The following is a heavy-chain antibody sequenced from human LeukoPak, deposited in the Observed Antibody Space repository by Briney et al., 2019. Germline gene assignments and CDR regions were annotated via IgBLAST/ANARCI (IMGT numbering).Heavy chain of an antibody. CDR2: INTDSGNP. J-gene: IGHJ3*02. Sequence: GASVKVPCKATGYSFNSQGMNWVRQAPGQGLEWMGWINTDSGNPTYAQGFTGRFVFPLDSSVSTAYLQISNLMPEDTAKYYCAREILRFDIWGQGTMVIVSS. CDR1: GYSFNSQG. V-gene: IGHV7-4-1*02. CDR3: AREILRFDI.